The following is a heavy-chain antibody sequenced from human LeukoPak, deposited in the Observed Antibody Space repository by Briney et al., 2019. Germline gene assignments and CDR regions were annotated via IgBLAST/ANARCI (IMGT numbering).Heavy chain of an antibody. D-gene: IGHD2/OR15-2a*01. CDR2: ISGSGGST. CDR1: GFPFSSYA. CDR3: ARKAKYSEFLFDY. J-gene: IGHJ4*02. Sequence: GGSLRLSCSAPGFPFSSYAMSWVRQAQGKGLEWVLAISGSGGSTYYADSVKGRFTISRDNTKNTLYLQMSSVRAEDTAVYYCARKAKYSEFLFDYWGQGTLVTVSS. V-gene: IGHV3-23*01.